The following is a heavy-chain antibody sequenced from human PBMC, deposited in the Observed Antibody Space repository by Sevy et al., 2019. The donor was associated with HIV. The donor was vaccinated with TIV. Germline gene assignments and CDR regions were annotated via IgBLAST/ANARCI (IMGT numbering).Heavy chain of an antibody. J-gene: IGHJ1*01. V-gene: IGHV3-30*02. D-gene: IGHD1-1*01. Sequence: GGSLRLSCAASGFSLTTSDMHWVRQAPGKGLEWVAYVRNDGSNKYYADSVRDRFTISRDSPKNTLYLQMNSLRDEDTAIYYCALERLSSDVAEYFQNWGQGTLVTVSS. CDR2: VRNDGSNK. CDR1: GFSLTTSD. CDR3: ALERLSSDVAEYFQN.